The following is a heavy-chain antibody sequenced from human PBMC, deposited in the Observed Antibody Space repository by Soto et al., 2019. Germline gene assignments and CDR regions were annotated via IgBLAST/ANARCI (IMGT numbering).Heavy chain of an antibody. CDR3: ARDHVVVAATLYFDY. D-gene: IGHD2-15*01. CDR1: GYTFTIYG. Sequence: ASVKVSCKASGYTFTIYGISWVLQAPGQGLEWMGWISAYNGNTNYAQKLQGRVTMTTDTSTSTAYMELRSLRSDDTAVYYCARDHVVVAATLYFDYWGQGTLVTVSS. CDR2: ISAYNGNT. V-gene: IGHV1-18*01. J-gene: IGHJ4*02.